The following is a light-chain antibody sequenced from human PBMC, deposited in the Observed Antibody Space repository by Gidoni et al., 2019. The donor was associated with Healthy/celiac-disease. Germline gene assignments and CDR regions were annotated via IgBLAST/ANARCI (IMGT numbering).Light chain of an antibody. J-gene: IGKJ1*01. CDR2: AAS. CDR1: QSISSY. V-gene: IGKV1-39*01. Sequence: DIQMTQSPSSLSASVGDRVTITCRASQSISSYLNWYQQKPGKAPKLLIYAASSLQSGVPSRFSGRGSGTDFTLTISSRQPEDFATYYYQQSYSTPPWTCGQGTKVEIK. CDR3: QQSYSTPPWT.